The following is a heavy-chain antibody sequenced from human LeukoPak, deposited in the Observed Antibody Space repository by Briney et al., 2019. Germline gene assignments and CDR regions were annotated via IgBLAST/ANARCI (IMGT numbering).Heavy chain of an antibody. Sequence: GGSLRLSCAASGFTVSNKYMTWVRQAPGKGLEWVSLIYSDGRTYYADSVKGRCTISRDNSKNTLYLQMNSLRAEDTAVYYCAKGRRAPLVGTITKSWLDDWGQGTLVTVSS. CDR1: GFTVSNKY. D-gene: IGHD1-7*01. V-gene: IGHV3-53*01. CDR2: IYSDGRT. CDR3: AKGRRAPLVGTITKSWLDD. J-gene: IGHJ4*02.